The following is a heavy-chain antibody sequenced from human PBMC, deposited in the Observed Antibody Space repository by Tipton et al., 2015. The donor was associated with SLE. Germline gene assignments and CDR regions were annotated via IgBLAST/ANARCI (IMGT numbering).Heavy chain of an antibody. Sequence: TLSLTCTVSGDSISGYFWSWIRQPPGKGLEWIGYVYYNGNTNYVPSLKRRVTISLDTSKNQSSLRLRSVTAADTAVYYCARHASRGGVARHFDYWGQGALVTVSS. D-gene: IGHD5-12*01. CDR2: VYYNGNT. CDR3: ARHASRGGVARHFDY. V-gene: IGHV4-59*08. CDR1: GDSISGYF. J-gene: IGHJ4*02.